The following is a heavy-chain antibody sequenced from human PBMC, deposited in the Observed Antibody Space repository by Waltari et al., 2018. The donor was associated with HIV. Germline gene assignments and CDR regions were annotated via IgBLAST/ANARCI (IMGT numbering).Heavy chain of an antibody. CDR3: AKEDFEYGSSSHLGY. CDR1: GFTFSDYG. J-gene: IGHJ4*02. V-gene: IGHV3-30*18. Sequence: QVPLLESGGGVVQPGRSLRLSCEVSGFTFSDYGFHWVRQAPGRGRGGVELISYDGRNKYYAESVKGRFTLSRDNAKNTLFLQMNSLRAEDTAVYYCAKEDFEYGSSSHLGYWGQGTLVTVSS. D-gene: IGHD6-6*01. CDR2: ISYDGRNK.